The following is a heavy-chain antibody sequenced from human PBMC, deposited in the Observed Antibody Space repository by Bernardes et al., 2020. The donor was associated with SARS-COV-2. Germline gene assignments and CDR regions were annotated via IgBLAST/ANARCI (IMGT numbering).Heavy chain of an antibody. V-gene: IGHV3-30*03. CDR3: ARQELHSLGYFNGLHV. D-gene: IGHD1-7*01. CDR2: ISYDGSNK. J-gene: IGHJ6*02. CDR1: GFTFSSYG. Sequence: GGSLRLSCAASGFTFSSYGMHWVRQAPGKGLEWVAVISYDGSNKYYADSVKGRFTISRDNSKNTLYLQMNSLRAEDTAVYYCARQELHSLGYFNGLHVWGQGTTVTVSS.